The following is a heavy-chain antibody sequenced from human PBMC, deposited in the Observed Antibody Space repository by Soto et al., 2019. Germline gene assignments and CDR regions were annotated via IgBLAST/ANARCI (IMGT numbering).Heavy chain of an antibody. CDR2: ISSSSSYI. J-gene: IGHJ6*02. V-gene: IGHV3-21*01. D-gene: IGHD5-18*01. CDR1: GFTFSSYS. CDR3: ARAGTAMVLYYYYYGMDV. Sequence: KTGGSLRLSCAASGFTFSSYSMNWVRQAPGKGLEWVSSISSSSSYIYYADSVKGRFTISRDNAKNSLYLQMNSLRAEDTAVYYCARAGTAMVLYYYYYGMDVWGQGTTVTVSS.